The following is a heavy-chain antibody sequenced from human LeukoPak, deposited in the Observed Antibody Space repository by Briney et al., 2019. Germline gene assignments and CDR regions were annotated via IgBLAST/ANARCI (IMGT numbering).Heavy chain of an antibody. J-gene: IGHJ3*02. Sequence: RASQTLSLTCTVSGGSISSYYWSWIRQPPGKGLEWIGYIYYSGSTNYNPSLKSRVTISVDTSKNQFSLKLSSVTAADTAVYYCARDRPGTFDIWGQGTMVTVSS. CDR3: ARDRPGTFDI. CDR1: GGSISSYY. V-gene: IGHV4-59*01. CDR2: IYYSGST. D-gene: IGHD1-14*01.